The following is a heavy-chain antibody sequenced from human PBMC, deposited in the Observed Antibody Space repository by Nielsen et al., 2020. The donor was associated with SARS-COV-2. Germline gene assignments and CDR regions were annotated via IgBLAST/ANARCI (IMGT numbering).Heavy chain of an antibody. V-gene: IGHV3-74*01. CDR3: AGGGSGYMSY. CDR2: IKTDGTYT. Sequence: GGSLRLSCAASGFTFSDYAMAWVRQAPGKGLEWVSRIKTDGTYTNFADAVRGRFTISRDNAKNTVSLQMNSLREEDTAVYYCAGGGSGYMSYWGQGTLVTVSS. CDR1: GFTFSDYA. D-gene: IGHD3-3*01. J-gene: IGHJ4*02.